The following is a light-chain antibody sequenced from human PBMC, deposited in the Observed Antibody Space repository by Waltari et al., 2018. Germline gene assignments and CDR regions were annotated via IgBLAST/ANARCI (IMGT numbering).Light chain of an antibody. V-gene: IGKV1-NL1*01. CDR3: QQYFSVPLT. CDR1: QDITNA. CDR2: ATS. J-gene: IGKJ4*01. Sequence: IQMTQSPSSLSGFVGDRLTISCRASQDITNALAWYQHKLGRAPKLLIYATSKLEGGVPARFSGRGSGTTYTLTIDSLQSDDSASYFCQQYFSVPLTFGGGSKIEI.